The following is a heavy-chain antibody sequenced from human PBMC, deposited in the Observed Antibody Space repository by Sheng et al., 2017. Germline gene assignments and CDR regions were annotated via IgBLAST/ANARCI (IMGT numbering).Heavy chain of an antibody. CDR1: GYSISSGYY. J-gene: IGHJ5*02. CDR3: AREIGIVVIAQEDSWFDP. CDR2: INHSGNI. V-gene: IGHV4-38-2*02. Sequence: QVLLQESGPGMVKSSETLSLTCAVSGYSISSGYYWGWIRQPPGRGVEWIGSINHSGNIYYNPSLKSRVTISVDTSKNQFSLRLNSVTAADTAVYYCAREIGIVVIAQEDSWFDPWGQGTLVTVSS. D-gene: IGHD2-21*01.